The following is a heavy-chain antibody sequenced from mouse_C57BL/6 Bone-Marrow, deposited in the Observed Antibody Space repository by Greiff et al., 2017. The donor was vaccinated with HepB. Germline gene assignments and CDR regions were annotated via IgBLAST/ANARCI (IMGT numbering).Heavy chain of an antibody. CDR3: ALTVPYYYAMDY. D-gene: IGHD1-1*01. J-gene: IGHJ4*01. Sequence: QVQLKQPGAELVKPGASVKMSCKASGYTFTSYWITWVKQRPGQGLEWIGDIYPGSGSTNYNEKFKSKATLTVDTSSSTAYMQLSSLTSEDSAVYYCALTVPYYYAMDYWGQGTSVTVSS. CDR1: GYTFTSYW. CDR2: IYPGSGST. V-gene: IGHV1-55*01.